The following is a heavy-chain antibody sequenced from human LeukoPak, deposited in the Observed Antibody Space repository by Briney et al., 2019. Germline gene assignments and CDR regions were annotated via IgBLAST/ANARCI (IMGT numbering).Heavy chain of an antibody. CDR2: IYTSGST. D-gene: IGHD3-9*01. CDR3: ARDVKYYVILTGYYTEYYFDY. Sequence: SETLSLTCTVSGGSISSGSYYWSWIRQPPGKGLEWIGRIYTSGSTNYNPSLKSRVTISVDTSKNQFSLKLSSVTAADTAVYYCARDVKYYVILTGYYTEYYFDYWGQGTLVTVSS. J-gene: IGHJ4*02. V-gene: IGHV4-61*02. CDR1: GGSISSGSYY.